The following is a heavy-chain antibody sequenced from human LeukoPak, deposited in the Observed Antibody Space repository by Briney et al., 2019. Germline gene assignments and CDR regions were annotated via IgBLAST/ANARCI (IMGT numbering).Heavy chain of an antibody. Sequence: ASVKVSCKASGYIFSTYGINWVRQAPGQGLEWMGGIIPIFGTANYAQKFQGRVTITADESTSTAYMELSSLRSEDTAVYYCARAAVAGLSDYWGQGTLVTVSS. CDR3: ARAAVAGLSDY. CDR2: IIPIFGTA. CDR1: GYIFSTYG. J-gene: IGHJ4*02. D-gene: IGHD6-19*01. V-gene: IGHV1-69*13.